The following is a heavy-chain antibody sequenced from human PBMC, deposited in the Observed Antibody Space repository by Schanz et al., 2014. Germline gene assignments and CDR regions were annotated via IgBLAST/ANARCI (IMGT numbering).Heavy chain of an antibody. D-gene: IGHD3-9*01. CDR2: IYYSGST. CDR1: GGSISSSNYY. Sequence: QLQLQELGPGLVKPSETLSLTCTVSGGSISSSNYYWGWIRQPPGKGLEWIESIYYSGSTYYNPPLKIRVTTSVDTSKTQFSLKLSSVPAADTAVYYCARQFYDILTGYWFPYYFDYWGQGTLVTVSS. V-gene: IGHV4-39*01. J-gene: IGHJ4*02. CDR3: ARQFYDILTGYWFPYYFDY.